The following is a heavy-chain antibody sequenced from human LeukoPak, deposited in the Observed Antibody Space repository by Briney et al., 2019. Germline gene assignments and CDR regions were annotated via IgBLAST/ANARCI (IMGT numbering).Heavy chain of an antibody. CDR1: GYTFTSYY. J-gene: IGHJ5*02. Sequence: ASVKVSCKASGYTFTSYYMHWVRQAPGQGLEWMGWINPNSGGSNYAQKFQGRVTITADESTSTAYMELSSLRSEDTAVYYCASVYCSGGSCLNWFDPWGQGTLVTVSS. V-gene: IGHV1-2*02. D-gene: IGHD2-15*01. CDR2: INPNSGGS. CDR3: ASVYCSGGSCLNWFDP.